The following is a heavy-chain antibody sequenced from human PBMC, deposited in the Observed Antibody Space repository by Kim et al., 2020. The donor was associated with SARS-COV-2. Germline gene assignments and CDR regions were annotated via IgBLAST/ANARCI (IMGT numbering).Heavy chain of an antibody. CDR3: GRDYSD. CDR1: GFTFSSYW. V-gene: IGHV3-7*01. Sequence: GGSLRLSCAASGFTFSSYWMSWVRQAPGQGLEWVANIKEDGSEKYYVDSVKGRFTISRDNAKNSLFLQMNSLRAEDAAVYYCGRDYSDWGQGTLVTVSS. J-gene: IGHJ4*02. D-gene: IGHD6-13*01. CDR2: IKEDGSEK.